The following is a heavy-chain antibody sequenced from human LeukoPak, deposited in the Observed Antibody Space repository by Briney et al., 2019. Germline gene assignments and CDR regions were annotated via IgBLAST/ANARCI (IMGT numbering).Heavy chain of an antibody. D-gene: IGHD3-3*01. CDR3: ARARYYDFWSGYPTCFDY. CDR2: IYYSGST. Sequence: SETLSLTCTVSGDSISSYYWSWIRQPPGKGLKWIGYIYYSGSTKYNPSLKSRVTISVDTSKNQFSLKLSSVTAADTAVYYCARARYYDFWSGYPTCFDYWGQGTLVTVSS. V-gene: IGHV4-59*08. J-gene: IGHJ4*02. CDR1: GDSISSYY.